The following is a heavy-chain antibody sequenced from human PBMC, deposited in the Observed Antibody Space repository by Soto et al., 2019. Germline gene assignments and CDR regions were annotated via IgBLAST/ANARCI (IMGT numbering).Heavy chain of an antibody. V-gene: IGHV3-30*18. J-gene: IGHJ4*02. CDR2: ISYDGSNK. Sequence: QVQLVESGGGVVQPGRSLTLSCAASDFTFSSYGIHWVRQAPGKGLEWVAVISYDGSNKQYGDSVKGRCTMSRDNSKNTVHLQMNSLRVEDTAVYYCAKDTYYHDSSGYYVFDYWGQGTLVTVSS. D-gene: IGHD3-22*01. CDR3: AKDTYYHDSSGYYVFDY. CDR1: DFTFSSYG.